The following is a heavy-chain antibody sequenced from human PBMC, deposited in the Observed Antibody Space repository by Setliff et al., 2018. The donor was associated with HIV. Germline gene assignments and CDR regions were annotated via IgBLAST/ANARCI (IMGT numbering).Heavy chain of an antibody. J-gene: IGHJ6*03. V-gene: IGHV2-5*02. Sequence: GSGPTLVNPTQTLTLTCTFSGFSLSTSGVGVGWIRQPPGKALEWLALIDWDDEKRYRPSLESRLTINKDTSKNQVVLTMTNMDPVDTATYYCAHSYCSSTSCYPHYYYYMDVWGKGTTFTVSS. D-gene: IGHD2-2*01. CDR1: GFSLSTSGVG. CDR2: IDWDDEK. CDR3: AHSYCSSTSCYPHYYYYMDV.